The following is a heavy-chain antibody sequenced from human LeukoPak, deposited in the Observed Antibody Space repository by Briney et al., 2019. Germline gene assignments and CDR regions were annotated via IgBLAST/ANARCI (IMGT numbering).Heavy chain of an antibody. J-gene: IGHJ4*02. CDR2: ISGLSSHI. V-gene: IGHV3-21*01. Sequence: GGSLRLSCSASGFTFSDYDMTWVRQAPGKGLEWVSSISGLSSHIYYGDSVKGRFSISRDNAKNSLYLQMNSLRAEDTAVYYCASLSYGRLYCYFDYWGQGTLVTVSS. CDR3: ASLSYGRLYCYFDY. CDR1: GFTFSDYD. D-gene: IGHD2-8*02.